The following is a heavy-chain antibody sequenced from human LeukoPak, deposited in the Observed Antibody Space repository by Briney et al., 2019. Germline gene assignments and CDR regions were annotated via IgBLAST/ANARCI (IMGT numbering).Heavy chain of an antibody. CDR2: IKEDGSEK. V-gene: IGHV3-7*01. CDR1: GFIFSSYW. J-gene: IGHJ4*02. CDR3: AREHDYGDYVDY. Sequence: GGSLRLSCAASGFIFSSYWMSWVRQAPGKGLKWVANIKEDGSEKKYVDSVKGRFTISRDNAKNSVYLQMNSLRAEDTAVYYCAREHDYGDYVDYWGQGTLVTVSS. D-gene: IGHD4-17*01.